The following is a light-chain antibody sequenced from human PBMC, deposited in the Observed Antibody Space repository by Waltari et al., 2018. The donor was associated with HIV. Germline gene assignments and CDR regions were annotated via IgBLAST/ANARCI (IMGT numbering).Light chain of an antibody. J-gene: IGLJ2*01. V-gene: IGLV3-1*01. Sequence: SYEVTQPPSVAVSPGQTASITCSGHELGDKYTCWYQQKPGQSPLLVIYQDAKRPSGIPARFSASSSGHTATLTISGTLPMDEADYYCQAWGSTTSGVFGRGTKLTVL. CDR2: QDA. CDR3: QAWGSTTSGV. CDR1: ELGDKY.